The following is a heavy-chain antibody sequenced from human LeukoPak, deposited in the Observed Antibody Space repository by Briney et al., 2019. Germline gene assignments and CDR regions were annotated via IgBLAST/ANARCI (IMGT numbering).Heavy chain of an antibody. D-gene: IGHD4-17*01. V-gene: IGHV4-39*07. CDR3: ARGAKTTVTTFDY. CDR2: IYYSGST. CDR1: GGSISSSSYY. Sequence: PSETLSLTCTVSGGSISSSSYYWGWIRQPPGKGLEWIGSIYYSGSTYYNPSLKSRVTISVDTSKNQFSLKLSSVTAADTAVYYCARGAKTTVTTFDYWGQGTLVTVSS. J-gene: IGHJ4*02.